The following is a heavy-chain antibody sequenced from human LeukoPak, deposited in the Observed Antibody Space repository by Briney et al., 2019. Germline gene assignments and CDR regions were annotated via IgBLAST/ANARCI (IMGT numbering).Heavy chain of an antibody. CDR3: ARGFTYFDS. V-gene: IGHV3-48*03. D-gene: IGHD3-10*01. CDR1: RFTFSSYE. Sequence: PGGSLRLCCAASRFTFSSYEMNWVRQAPGKGLEWVSYISTSGSIIYYADPVKGRFTISRDNAKNSLYLQMNSLRAEDTAVYYCARGFTYFDSWGQGTLVTVSS. CDR2: ISTSGSII. J-gene: IGHJ4*02.